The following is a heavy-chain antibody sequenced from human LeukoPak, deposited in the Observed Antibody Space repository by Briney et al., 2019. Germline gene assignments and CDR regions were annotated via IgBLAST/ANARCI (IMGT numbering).Heavy chain of an antibody. CDR2: INPSGGST. V-gene: IGHV1-46*01. Sequence: VASVTVSCKASGYTFTNYYMHWVRQAPGQGLEWMGIINPSGGSTSYAQKFQGRVTMTRDTSTSTVYMELSSLRSEDTAVYYCARSYSSGWSYWGPGTLVTGSS. CDR1: GYTFTNYY. D-gene: IGHD6-19*01. J-gene: IGHJ4*02. CDR3: ARSYSSGWSY.